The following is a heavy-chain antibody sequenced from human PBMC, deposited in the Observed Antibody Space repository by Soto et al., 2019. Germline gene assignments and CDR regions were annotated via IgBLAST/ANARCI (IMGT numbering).Heavy chain of an antibody. CDR3: ASGMTTVTTFDY. V-gene: IGHV4-30-2*01. CDR1: GGSISSGGYS. Sequence: QLQLQESGSGLVKPSQTLSLTCAGSGGSISSGGYSWSWIRQPPGKGLEWIGYIYHSGSTYYNPTLKSPVTTSVDRSKNQVALKLSSVTAADTAVYYCASGMTTVTTFDYWGQGTLVTVSS. D-gene: IGHD4-17*01. J-gene: IGHJ4*02. CDR2: IYHSGST.